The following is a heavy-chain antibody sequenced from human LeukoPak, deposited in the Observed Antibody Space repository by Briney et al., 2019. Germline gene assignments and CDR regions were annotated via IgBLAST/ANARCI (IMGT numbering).Heavy chain of an antibody. D-gene: IGHD2-21*02. CDR3: ARVKWHIVVVTAIRVRYFDL. J-gene: IGHJ2*01. Sequence: SETLSLTCAVYGGSFSGYYWSWIRQPPGKGLEWIGEINHSGSTNCNPSLKSRVTISVDTSKNQFSLKLSSVTAADTAVYYCARVKWHIVVVTAIRVRYFDLWGRGTLVTVSS. CDR2: INHSGST. V-gene: IGHV4-34*01. CDR1: GGSFSGYY.